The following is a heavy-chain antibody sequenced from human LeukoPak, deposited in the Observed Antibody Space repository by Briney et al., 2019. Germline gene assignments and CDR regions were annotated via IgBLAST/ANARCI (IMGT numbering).Heavy chain of an antibody. CDR3: AVVLAGDAFDI. D-gene: IGHD2-15*01. J-gene: IGHJ3*02. Sequence: GGSLRLSCAASGFTFSDYYMSWIRQAPGKGLEWVSYISSSGSTICYADSVKGRFTISRDNAKNSLYLQMNSLRAEDTAVYYCAVVLAGDAFDIWGQGTMVTVSS. CDR1: GFTFSDYY. CDR2: ISSSGSTI. V-gene: IGHV3-11*04.